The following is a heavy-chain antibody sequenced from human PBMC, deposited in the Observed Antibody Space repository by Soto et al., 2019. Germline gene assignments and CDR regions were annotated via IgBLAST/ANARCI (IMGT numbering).Heavy chain of an antibody. Sequence: EVQLLESGGGLVQPGGSLRLSCAASGFSVSSYAMDWVRQAPGKGLEWVSTTGDSGGSTYYADSVKGRFTISRDKSKNPLYLQMNSLRAEDTAVYYCAKWGYSNSLNYWGQGTLVTVSS. V-gene: IGHV3-23*01. J-gene: IGHJ4*02. CDR1: GFSVSSYA. D-gene: IGHD4-4*01. CDR3: AKWGYSNSLNY. CDR2: TGDSGGST.